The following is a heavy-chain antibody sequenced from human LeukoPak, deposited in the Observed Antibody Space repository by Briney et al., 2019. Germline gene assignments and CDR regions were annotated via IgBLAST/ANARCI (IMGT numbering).Heavy chain of an antibody. CDR2: IYSGGST. D-gene: IGHD6-19*01. CDR1: GFTFSSYA. V-gene: IGHV3-53*01. CDR3: ARRSGWVPHDAFDI. Sequence: PGGSLRLSCAASGFTFSSYAMSWVRQAPGKGLEWVSVIYSGGSTYYADSVKGRFTISRDNSKNTLYLQMNSLRAEDTAVYYCARRSGWVPHDAFDIWGQGTMVTVSS. J-gene: IGHJ3*02.